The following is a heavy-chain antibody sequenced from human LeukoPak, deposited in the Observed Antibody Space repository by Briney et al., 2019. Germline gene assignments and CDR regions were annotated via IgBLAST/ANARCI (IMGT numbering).Heavy chain of an antibody. Sequence: ASVKVSCKASGYTFTSYGISWVRQAPGQGLEWMGWISAYNGNTNYAQKLQGRVTMTTDTSTSTAYMELSSLRSEDTAVYYCARDREEATELPYYYGMDVWGQGTTVTVSS. CDR1: GYTFTSYG. D-gene: IGHD5-12*01. CDR3: ARDREEATELPYYYGMDV. V-gene: IGHV1-18*01. CDR2: ISAYNGNT. J-gene: IGHJ6*02.